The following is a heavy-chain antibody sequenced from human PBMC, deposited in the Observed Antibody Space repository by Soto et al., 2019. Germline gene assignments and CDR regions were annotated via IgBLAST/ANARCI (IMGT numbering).Heavy chain of an antibody. D-gene: IGHD1-26*01. J-gene: IGHJ4*02. CDR3: ARVDLGYYGPSYLDY. Sequence: QVQLQESGPGLVKPSETLSLTCTVSGDSIRSYYWTWIRQPPGKGLEWIGYISYNGATNYNPSIESRVTISVATSKKQFSLQLRSVTAADTAIYSCARVDLGYYGPSYLDYWGQGTLVTVSS. CDR1: GDSIRSYY. CDR2: ISYNGAT. V-gene: IGHV4-59*01.